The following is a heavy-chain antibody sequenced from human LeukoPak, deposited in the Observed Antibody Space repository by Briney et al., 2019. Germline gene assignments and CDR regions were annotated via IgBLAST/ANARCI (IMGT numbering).Heavy chain of an antibody. CDR1: GGTFSSYA. CDR2: IIPIFGTA. J-gene: IGHJ4*02. Sequence: GASVKVSCKASGGTFSSYAISWVRQAPGQGLEWMGGIIPIFGTANYAQKFQGRVTITTDESTSTAYMELSSLRSEDTAVYYCARLNWNPGQGNDYWGQGTLVTVSS. V-gene: IGHV1-69*05. D-gene: IGHD1-1*01. CDR3: ARLNWNPGQGNDY.